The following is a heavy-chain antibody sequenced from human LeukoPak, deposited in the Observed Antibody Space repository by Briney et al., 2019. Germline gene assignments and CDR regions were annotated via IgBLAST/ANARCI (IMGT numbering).Heavy chain of an antibody. CDR3: ARDDSSSWYKY. V-gene: IGHV3-11*01. CDR1: GFTFSDYY. J-gene: IGHJ4*02. D-gene: IGHD6-13*01. CDR2: ISSSGSTI. Sequence: GGSLRLSCAASGFTFSDYYMSWLRQAPGRGLEWVSYISSSGSTIYYADSVKGRITISRDNAKNSLYLQMNSLRGEDTAVYYCARDDSSSWYKYWGQGTLVTVSS.